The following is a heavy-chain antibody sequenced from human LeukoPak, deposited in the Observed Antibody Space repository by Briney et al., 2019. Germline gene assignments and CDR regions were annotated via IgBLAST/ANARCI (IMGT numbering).Heavy chain of an antibody. CDR3: AREPTTVTTEDFDY. V-gene: IGHV4-39*07. J-gene: IGHJ4*02. CDR2: IYYSGST. CDR1: GGSISSSSYY. Sequence: ETLSLTCTVSGGSISSSSYYWGWIRQPPGKGLEWIGSIYYSGSTYYNPSLKSRVTISVDTSKNQFSLKLSSVTAADTAVYYCAREPTTVTTEDFDYWGQGTLVTVSS. D-gene: IGHD4-17*01.